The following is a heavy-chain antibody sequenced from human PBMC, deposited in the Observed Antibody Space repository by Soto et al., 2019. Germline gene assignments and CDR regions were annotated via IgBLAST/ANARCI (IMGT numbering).Heavy chain of an antibody. CDR2: ISAYNGNT. CDR3: ARSGVAGYCSSTSCYGSSDY. CDR1: GYTFTSYG. J-gene: IGHJ4*02. Sequence: EASVKVSCKASGYTFTSYGMSWVRQAPGQGLEWMGWISAYNGNTNYAQKLQGRVTMTTDTSTSTAYMELRSLRSDDTAVYYCARSGVAGYCSSTSCYGSSDYWGQGTLVTVSS. V-gene: IGHV1-18*01. D-gene: IGHD2-2*01.